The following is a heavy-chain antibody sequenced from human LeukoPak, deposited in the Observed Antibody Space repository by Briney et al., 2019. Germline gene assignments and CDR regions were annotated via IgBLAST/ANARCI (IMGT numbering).Heavy chain of an antibody. Sequence: GGSLRLSCAASGFTFSSYSMNWVRQAPGKGLEWVSYITLSSTTIYYADSVKGRFTISRDNAKNSLYLQVNSLRDEDTAVYYCASYGDYELAPDYWGQGTLVTVSS. J-gene: IGHJ4*02. D-gene: IGHD4-17*01. CDR1: GFTFSSYS. CDR3: ASYGDYELAPDY. CDR2: ITLSSTTI. V-gene: IGHV3-48*02.